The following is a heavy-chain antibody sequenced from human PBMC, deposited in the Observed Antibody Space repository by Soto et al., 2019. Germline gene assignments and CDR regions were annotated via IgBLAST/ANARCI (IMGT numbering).Heavy chain of an antibody. Sequence: GSLRLSCAASGFTFSSYWMSWVRQAPGKGLEWVANIKQDGSEKYYVDSVKGRFTISRDNAKNSLYLQMNSLRAEDTAVYYCARLGYCSSTSCYYGWFDPWGQGTLVTVSS. D-gene: IGHD2-2*01. V-gene: IGHV3-7*03. CDR3: ARLGYCSSTSCYYGWFDP. CDR2: IKQDGSEK. CDR1: GFTFSSYW. J-gene: IGHJ5*02.